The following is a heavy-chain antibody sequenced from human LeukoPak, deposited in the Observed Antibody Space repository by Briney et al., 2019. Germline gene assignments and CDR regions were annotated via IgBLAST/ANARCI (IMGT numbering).Heavy chain of an antibody. Sequence: SVKVSLKASGGTFSSYAISWVRQAPGQGLEWMGRIIPILGIANYAQKFQGRVTITADKSTSTAYMELSSLRSEDTAVYYCARDSPYDSSGYGLGLYFDYWGQGTLVTVSS. J-gene: IGHJ4*02. CDR1: GGTFSSYA. V-gene: IGHV1-69*04. D-gene: IGHD3-22*01. CDR3: ARDSPYDSSGYGLGLYFDY. CDR2: IIPILGIA.